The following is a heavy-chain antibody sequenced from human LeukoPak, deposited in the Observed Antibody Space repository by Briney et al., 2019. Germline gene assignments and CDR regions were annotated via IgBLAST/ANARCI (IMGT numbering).Heavy chain of an antibody. J-gene: IGHJ4*02. CDR1: GGSFSGYY. V-gene: IGHV4-34*01. Sequence: PSETLSLTCAVYGGSFSGYYWSWIRQPPGKGLEWIGEINHSGSTNYNPSLKSRVTISVDTSKNQFSLKLSSVTAADTAVYYCARVRPPTYYFDYWGLGTLVTVSS. CDR2: INHSGST. CDR3: ARVRPPTYYFDY.